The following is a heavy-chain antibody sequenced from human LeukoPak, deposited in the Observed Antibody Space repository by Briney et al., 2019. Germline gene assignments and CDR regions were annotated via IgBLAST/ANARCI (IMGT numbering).Heavy chain of an antibody. CDR3: AKRGDFWSGSLWYFDY. D-gene: IGHD3-3*01. CDR1: GFTFSSYA. V-gene: IGHV3-23*01. Sequence: GGSLRLSCAPSGFTFSSYAMSWVRQAPGKGLEWVSSISGSGGSTYYADSVKGRFTISRDYSKNTLYLQMNSLRAEDTAAYYCAKRGDFWSGSLWYFDYWGQGTLVTVSS. J-gene: IGHJ4*02. CDR2: ISGSGGST.